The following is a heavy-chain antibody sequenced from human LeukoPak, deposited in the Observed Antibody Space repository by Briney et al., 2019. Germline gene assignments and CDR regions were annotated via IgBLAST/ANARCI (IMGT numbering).Heavy chain of an antibody. CDR3: ARDYYDSSGYLDY. V-gene: IGHV1-2*02. CDR1: GYTFTGYY. D-gene: IGHD3-22*01. CDR2: IIPNSGGT. Sequence: ASVKVSCKASGYTFTGYYMHWVRQAPGQGLEWMGWIIPNSGGTNYAQKFQGRVTMTRDTSISTAYMDLSRLRSDDTAVYYCARDYYDSSGYLDYWGQGTLVTVSS. J-gene: IGHJ4*02.